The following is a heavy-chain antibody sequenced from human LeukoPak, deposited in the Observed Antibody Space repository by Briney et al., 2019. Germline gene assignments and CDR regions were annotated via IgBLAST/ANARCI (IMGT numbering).Heavy chain of an antibody. J-gene: IGHJ4*02. CDR1: GFTFSTYG. CDR3: ARDGSEEWPIGY. Sequence: GRSLRLSCAASGFTFSTYGMQWVRQAPGKGLEWVAVISYDGSNKWYADSVKGRFTISRDNAKNSLYLQMNSLRAEDTAVYYCARDGSEEWPIGYWGQGTLVTVSS. CDR2: ISYDGSNK. V-gene: IGHV3-30*03. D-gene: IGHD3-10*01.